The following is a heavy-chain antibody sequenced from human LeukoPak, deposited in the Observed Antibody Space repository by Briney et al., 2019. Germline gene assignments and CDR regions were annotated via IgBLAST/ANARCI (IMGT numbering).Heavy chain of an antibody. Sequence: GGSLRLSCAASGFTFSTYSMNWVRQAPGKGLEWVSSITSKSSYTYYADSVKGRFTISRDNAKNSLYLQMNSLRAEDTAVYYCARDGVAGTYWGQGMLVTVSS. CDR3: ARDGVAGTY. V-gene: IGHV3-21*01. CDR1: GFTFSTYS. CDR2: ITSKSSYT. D-gene: IGHD3-3*01. J-gene: IGHJ4*02.